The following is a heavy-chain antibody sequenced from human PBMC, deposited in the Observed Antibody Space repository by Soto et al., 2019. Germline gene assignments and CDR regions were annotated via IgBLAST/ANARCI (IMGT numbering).Heavy chain of an antibody. J-gene: IGHJ1*01. D-gene: IGHD3-22*01. CDR1: GFTFSNAW. V-gene: IGHV3-15*07. Sequence: GGSLRLSCAASGFTFSNAWMNWVRQAPGKGLEWVGRIKSKTDGGTTDYAAPVKGRFTISRDDSKNTLYLQMNSLKTEDTAVYYCTTDPISTYYYDSSGYRHFQHWGQGTLVTVSS. CDR3: TTDPISTYYYDSSGYRHFQH. CDR2: IKSKTDGGTT.